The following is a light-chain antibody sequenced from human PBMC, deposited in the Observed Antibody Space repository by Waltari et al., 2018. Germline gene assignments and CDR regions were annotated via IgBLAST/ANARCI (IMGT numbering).Light chain of an antibody. CDR1: ERVSN. J-gene: IGKJ3*01. CDR3: QQRSNWPPGIT. Sequence: EIVLTQSPATLSLSPGERATLSCSATERVSNLAWYQQKPGQAPRLLIYDASNRSSGIPARFSGSGSGTDFTLTICSLEPEDFAVYYCQQRSNWPPGITFGPGTKVDIK. CDR2: DAS. V-gene: IGKV3-11*01.